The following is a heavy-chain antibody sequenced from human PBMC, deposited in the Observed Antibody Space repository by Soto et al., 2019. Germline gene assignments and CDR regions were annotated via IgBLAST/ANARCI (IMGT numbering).Heavy chain of an antibody. D-gene: IGHD5-18*01. CDR1: GGTFGSHG. V-gene: IGHV1-69*13. J-gene: IGHJ4*02. CDR2: LIAMLGTP. CDR3: ARGAMANFDY. Sequence: VASVKVSCKASGGTFGSHGIAWVRQAPGQGLEWMGGLIAMLGTPTYARKVLGRATITADESLTSSYLELRSLRSEDTAVYFCARGAMANFDYWGQGTVVTVSS.